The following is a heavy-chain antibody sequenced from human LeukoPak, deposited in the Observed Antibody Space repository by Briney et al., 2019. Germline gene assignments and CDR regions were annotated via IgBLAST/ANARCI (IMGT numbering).Heavy chain of an antibody. CDR1: GFTFSNYG. Sequence: PGRSLRLSCAASGFTFSNYGLHWVRQAPGKGLEWVAIIWYDGSKKYFADSVKGRATISRDNSGNTLYLQLDSLRAEDTAMYYCARGDCSTTSCYLFDFWDQGTLVTVSS. J-gene: IGHJ4*02. CDR3: ARGDCSTTSCYLFDF. V-gene: IGHV3-33*01. CDR2: IWYDGSKK. D-gene: IGHD2-2*01.